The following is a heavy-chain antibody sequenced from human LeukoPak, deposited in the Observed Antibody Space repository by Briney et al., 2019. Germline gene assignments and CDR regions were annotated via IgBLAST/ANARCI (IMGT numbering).Heavy chain of an antibody. CDR2: IYSGGST. D-gene: IGHD3-10*01. CDR1: GFTLSNYW. Sequence: GGSLRLSCAAPGFTLSNYWMSWVRQAPGKGLEWVSVIYSGGSTYYADSVKGRFTISRDNSKNTLYLQMNSLRAEDTAVYYCARDLRGWGQGSLVTVSS. V-gene: IGHV3-53*01. J-gene: IGHJ4*02. CDR3: ARDLRG.